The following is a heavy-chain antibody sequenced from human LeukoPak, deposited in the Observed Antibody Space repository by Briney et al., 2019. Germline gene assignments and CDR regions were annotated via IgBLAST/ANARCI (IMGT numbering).Heavy chain of an antibody. CDR2: ISWDGGST. J-gene: IGHJ4*02. CDR1: GFTFDDYT. CDR3: AKEANGYFDY. D-gene: IGHD3-22*01. V-gene: IGHV3-43*01. Sequence: GGSLRLSCAASGFTFDDYTMHWVRQAPGKGLEWVSLISWDGGSTYYADSVKGRFTISRDNSKNSLYLQMNSLRTEDTALYYCAKEANGYFDYWGQGTLVTVSS.